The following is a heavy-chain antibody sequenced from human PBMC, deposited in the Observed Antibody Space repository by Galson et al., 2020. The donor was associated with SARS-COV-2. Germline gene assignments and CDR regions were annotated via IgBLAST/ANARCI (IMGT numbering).Heavy chain of an antibody. J-gene: IGHJ4*02. CDR2: IYSSGVT. Sequence: SETLSLTCTVSGGSISSGNYYWSWVRLPAGTGLEWTGRIYSSGVTNYNPSLKSRVTISVDTSKNQFSLELTSVTAADTAFYYCARKVRGSSGWDHFDYWGQGTPVTVSS. V-gene: IGHV4-61*02. CDR1: GGSISSGNYY. CDR3: ARKVRGSSGWDHFDY. D-gene: IGHD6-19*01.